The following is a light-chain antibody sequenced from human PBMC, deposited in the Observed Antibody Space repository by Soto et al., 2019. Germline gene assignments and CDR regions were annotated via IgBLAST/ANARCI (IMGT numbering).Light chain of an antibody. CDR1: SSDVGGYNY. CDR3: CSYAGSYTVV. CDR2: DVS. J-gene: IGLJ2*01. Sequence: HSVLTQPRSVSGSPGQSVTISCTGTSSDVGGYNYVSGYQQHPGKAPKLMIYDVSKRPSGGPDRFSGSKSGNTASLTISGLQAEDEADYYCCSYAGSYTVVFGGGTKVTVL. V-gene: IGLV2-11*01.